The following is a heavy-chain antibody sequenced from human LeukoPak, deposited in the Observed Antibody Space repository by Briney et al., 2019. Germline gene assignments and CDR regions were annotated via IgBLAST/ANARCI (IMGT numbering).Heavy chain of an antibody. Sequence: TGGSLRLSCEVSEFALERYTMSWVRQAPGKGLEWVSAISGSGGSTYYADSVKGRFTISRDNSKNTLYLQMNSLRAEDTAVYYCAKKTSGVYNFDYWGQGTLVTVSS. V-gene: IGHV3-23*01. D-gene: IGHD2-8*01. CDR2: ISGSGGST. CDR3: AKKTSGVYNFDY. CDR1: EFALERYT. J-gene: IGHJ4*02.